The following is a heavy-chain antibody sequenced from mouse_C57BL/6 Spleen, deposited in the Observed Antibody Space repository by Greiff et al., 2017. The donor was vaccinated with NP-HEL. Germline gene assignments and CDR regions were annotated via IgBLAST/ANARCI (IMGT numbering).Heavy chain of an antibody. J-gene: IGHJ1*03. CDR2: IYPRDGST. CDR1: GYTFTDYT. CDR3: ARSAPTYYGSPDWYFDG. Sequence: QVQLQQSDAELVKPGASVKISCKVSGYTFTDYTIHWMKQRPEQGLEWIGYIYPRDGSTKYNEKFKGKATLTADNSSSPASLQLNSLTSEHSAVYFCARSAPTYYGSPDWYFDGWGTGTTVTVSS. V-gene: IGHV1-78*01. D-gene: IGHD1-1*01.